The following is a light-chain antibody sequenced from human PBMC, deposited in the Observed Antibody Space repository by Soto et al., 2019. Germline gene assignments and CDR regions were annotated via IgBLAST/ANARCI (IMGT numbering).Light chain of an antibody. CDR3: QKRPGFSLK. Sequence: DIQMTQSPSTLSASVGDRVTITCRASQSINDWVAWYQQKPGRAPKFLIYKASNLESGVPSRFSGSGSGTEFHSPIRRLAAYDFSNYYRQKRPGFSLKFGPGNKVEIK. CDR2: KAS. V-gene: IGKV1-5*03. J-gene: IGKJ1*01. CDR1: QSINDW.